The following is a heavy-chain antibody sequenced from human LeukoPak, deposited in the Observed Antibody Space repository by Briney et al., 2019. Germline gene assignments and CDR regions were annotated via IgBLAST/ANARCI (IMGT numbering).Heavy chain of an antibody. CDR3: AAFDNYYDSSGYVG. CDR2: IVVGSGNT. J-gene: IGHJ4*02. CDR1: GFTFTSSA. V-gene: IGHV1-58*02. D-gene: IGHD3-22*01. Sequence: TSVKVSCKASGFTFTSSAMQWVRQARGQRLEWIRWIVVGSGNTNYAQKFQERVTITRDMSTSTAYMELSSLRSEDTAVYYCAAFDNYYDSSGYVGWGQGTLVTVSS.